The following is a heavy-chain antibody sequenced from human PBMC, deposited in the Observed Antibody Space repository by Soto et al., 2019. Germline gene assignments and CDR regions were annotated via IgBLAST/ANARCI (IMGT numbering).Heavy chain of an antibody. D-gene: IGHD1-26*01. Sequence: QVQLVQSGAEVKKPGSSVKVSCKASGGTFSSYAISWVRQAPGQGLEWMGGIIPIFGTANYAQKFQGRVTITADESTSTAYMELSSLRSEDTDVYYCASSTQVGATNWLRAFDIWGQGTMVTVSS. V-gene: IGHV1-69*12. CDR1: GGTFSSYA. CDR2: IIPIFGTA. J-gene: IGHJ3*02. CDR3: ASSTQVGATNWLRAFDI.